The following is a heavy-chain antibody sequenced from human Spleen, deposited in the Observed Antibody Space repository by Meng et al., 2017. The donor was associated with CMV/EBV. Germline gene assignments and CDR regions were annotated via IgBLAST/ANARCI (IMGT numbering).Heavy chain of an antibody. CDR1: GYTFTSYG. CDR2: SSAYNGNT. D-gene: IGHD2-2*01. Sequence: KASGYTFTSYGISWVRQAPGQGLEWMGWSSAYNGNTNYAQKLQGRVTMTTDTPTSTAYMELRSLRSDDTAVYYCARGLGSISSNWFDPWGQGALVTVSS. V-gene: IGHV1-18*01. J-gene: IGHJ5*02. CDR3: ARGLGSISSNWFDP.